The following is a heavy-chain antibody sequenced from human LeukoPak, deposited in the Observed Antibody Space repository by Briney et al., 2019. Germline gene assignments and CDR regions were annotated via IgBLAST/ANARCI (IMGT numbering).Heavy chain of an antibody. D-gene: IGHD6-19*01. Sequence: SSVKVSCKASGYTFTSYGISWVRQAPGQGIEGMGWISAYNGNTNYAQKLQGRVTMTTDTSTSTAYMELRSLRSDDTAVYYCARVASYSSGWVYWGQGTLVTVSS. CDR2: ISAYNGNT. CDR3: ARVASYSSGWVY. CDR1: GYTFTSYG. V-gene: IGHV1-18*01. J-gene: IGHJ4*02.